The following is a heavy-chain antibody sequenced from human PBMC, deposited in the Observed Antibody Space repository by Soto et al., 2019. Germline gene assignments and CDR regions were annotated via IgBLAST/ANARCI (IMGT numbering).Heavy chain of an antibody. CDR3: ARILPASGTDS. V-gene: IGHV3-23*01. J-gene: IGHJ5*01. CDR1: GFTFSNFD. CDR2: VTGSGGST. D-gene: IGHD1-1*01. Sequence: GGSLRLSCAASGFTFSNFDMTWVRQVPGKGLEWVSSVTGSGGSTCYADSAKGRFTISRDNSKNSLYLQMNILRAEDTALYFCARILPASGTDSWGQGTLVTVSS.